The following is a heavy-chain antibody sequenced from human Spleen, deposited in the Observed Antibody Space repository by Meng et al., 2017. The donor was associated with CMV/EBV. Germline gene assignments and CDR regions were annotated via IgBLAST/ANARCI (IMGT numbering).Heavy chain of an antibody. D-gene: IGHD2-2*01. Sequence: GESLKISCAASGFTFSSYWMHWVRQAPGKGLVWVSRINSDGSSTSDADSVKGRITISRDNAKNTLYLQMNSLRAEDTAVYYCARDPGPGNCSSTSCPLNYYYGMDVWGQGTTVTVSS. J-gene: IGHJ6*02. V-gene: IGHV3-74*01. CDR2: INSDGSST. CDR3: ARDPGPGNCSSTSCPLNYYYGMDV. CDR1: GFTFSSYW.